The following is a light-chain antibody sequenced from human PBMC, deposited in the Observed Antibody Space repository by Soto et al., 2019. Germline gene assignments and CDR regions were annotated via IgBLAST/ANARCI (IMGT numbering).Light chain of an antibody. CDR1: QTVGRN. Sequence: EIVMTQSPATLSVSPGERATLYCRASQTVGRNLAWYQQKPGQAPRLLIFHASTRATGIPARFSGSGSGTEFTLTISSLQSEDFAVYYCQQYGSSPAWTFGQGTKVDIK. CDR2: HAS. CDR3: QQYGSSPAWT. J-gene: IGKJ1*01. V-gene: IGKV3-15*01.